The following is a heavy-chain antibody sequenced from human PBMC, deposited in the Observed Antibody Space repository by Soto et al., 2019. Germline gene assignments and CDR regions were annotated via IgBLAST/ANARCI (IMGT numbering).Heavy chain of an antibody. CDR2: IRSKANSYAT. Sequence: WGSLGLACAASGVTFRGSAVHWVRQASGKGLEWVGRIRSKANSYATAYAASVKSRFTISRDDSKNTAYLQMNSLKTEDTAVYYCTRHQQLWGDYGMDVWGQGTTVTLSS. D-gene: IGHD5-18*01. CDR3: TRHQQLWGDYGMDV. V-gene: IGHV3-73*01. CDR1: GVTFRGSA. J-gene: IGHJ6*02.